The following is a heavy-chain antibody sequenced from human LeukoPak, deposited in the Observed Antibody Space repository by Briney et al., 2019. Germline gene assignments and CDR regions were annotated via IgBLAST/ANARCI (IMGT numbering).Heavy chain of an antibody. CDR1: GYTFTSYD. J-gene: IGHJ3*02. CDR3: ARDLNMDFWSGYYGGAFDI. D-gene: IGHD3-3*01. V-gene: IGHV1-46*01. Sequence: GASVTVSCKASGYTFTSYDINWVRQAPGQGLEWMGIINPSGGSTTYAQKFQGRVTMTRDTSTSTVYMELSSLRSEDTAVYYCARDLNMDFWSGYYGGAFDIWGQGTMVTVSS. CDR2: INPSGGST.